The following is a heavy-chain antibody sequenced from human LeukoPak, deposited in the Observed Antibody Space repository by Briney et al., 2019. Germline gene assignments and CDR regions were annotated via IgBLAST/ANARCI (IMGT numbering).Heavy chain of an antibody. V-gene: IGHV4-31*03. CDR3: ARDCYETTYNWFDP. Sequence: SQTLSLTCTVSGGSISSGGYYWSWIRQHPGKGLEWIGYIYYSGSTYYNPSLKSRVTISVDTSKNQFSLKLSSVTAADTAVYYCARDCYETTYNWFDPWGQGTLVTVSS. J-gene: IGHJ5*02. CDR1: GGSISSGGYY. D-gene: IGHD2-2*01. CDR2: IYYSGST.